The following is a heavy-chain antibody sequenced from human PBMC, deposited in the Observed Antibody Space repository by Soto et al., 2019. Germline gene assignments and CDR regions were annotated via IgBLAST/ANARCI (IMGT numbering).Heavy chain of an antibody. CDR1: GFSFSTSG. CDR2: VSYDRSSK. J-gene: IGHJ4*01. D-gene: IGHD3-16*01. V-gene: IGHV3-30*18. CDR3: VKGERSRYGSMFDY. Sequence: GGSLRPSCVASGFSFSTSGMHWVRQAPGKGLEWVAVVSYDRSSKFYADSVKGRFTISSDDSKNTLYLQMDSLRVEDSAVYYCVKGERSRYGSMFDYWGHGTRVTVS.